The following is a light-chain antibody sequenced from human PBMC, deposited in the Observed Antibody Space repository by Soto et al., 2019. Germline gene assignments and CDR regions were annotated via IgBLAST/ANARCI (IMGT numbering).Light chain of an antibody. CDR3: QQYDISFRT. Sequence: EIVLTQSPGTLSLSPGERATLSCRASQSVNSNYLSWYQQKPGQSPRVLLYGTSSRATGIPDRFSGIGSGTDFTLTISRLEPEDFAVYDCQQYDISFRTFCQGTKVEIK. V-gene: IGKV3-20*01. CDR2: GTS. CDR1: QSVNSNY. J-gene: IGKJ1*01.